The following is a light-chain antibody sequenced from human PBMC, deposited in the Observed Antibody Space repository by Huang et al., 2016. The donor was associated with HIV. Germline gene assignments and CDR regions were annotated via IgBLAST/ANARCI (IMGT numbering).Light chain of an antibody. Sequence: EIVLTQSPTTLSLSPGERATLSCRASQSVNRYLAWYQKKPGQAPRLRIYDASNRATGIPARFSGSGSGTDFTLTISSLEPEDFAVYYCQQRSNWPPITFGRGTRLEIK. V-gene: IGKV3-11*01. CDR1: QSVNRY. J-gene: IGKJ5*01. CDR3: QQRSNWPPIT. CDR2: DAS.